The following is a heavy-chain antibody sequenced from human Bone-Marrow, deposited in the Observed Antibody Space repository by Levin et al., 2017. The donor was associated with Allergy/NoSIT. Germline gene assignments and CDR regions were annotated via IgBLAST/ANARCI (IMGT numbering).Heavy chain of an antibody. V-gene: IGHV3-30*18. D-gene: IGHD3-3*01. Sequence: GGSLRLSCAASGFTFSSYGMHWVRQAPGKGLEWVAVISYDGSNKYYADSVKGRFTISRDNSKNTLYLQMNSLRAEDTAVYYCAKDATIFGVVGSSYYFDYWGQGTLVTVSS. CDR3: AKDATIFGVVGSSYYFDY. CDR1: GFTFSSYG. CDR2: ISYDGSNK. J-gene: IGHJ4*02.